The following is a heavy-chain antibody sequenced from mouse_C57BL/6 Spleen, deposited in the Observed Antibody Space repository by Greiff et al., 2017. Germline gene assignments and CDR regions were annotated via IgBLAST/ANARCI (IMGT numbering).Heavy chain of an antibody. J-gene: IGHJ1*03. Sequence: QVQLKQPGAELVKPGASVKLSCKASGYTFTSYWMQWVKQRPGQGLEWIGEIDPSDSYTNYNQKFKGKATLTVDTSSSTAYMQLSSLTSEDSAVYYCASRMGNDWYFDVWGTGTTVTVSS. CDR3: ASRMGNDWYFDV. V-gene: IGHV1-50*01. D-gene: IGHD2-1*01. CDR1: GYTFTSYW. CDR2: IDPSDSYT.